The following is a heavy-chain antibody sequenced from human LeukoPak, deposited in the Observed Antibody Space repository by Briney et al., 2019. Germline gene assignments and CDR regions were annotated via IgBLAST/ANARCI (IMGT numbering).Heavy chain of an antibody. CDR3: ARVGIFGVVISYMDV. J-gene: IGHJ6*03. CDR1: GGTFSSYA. V-gene: IGHV1-69*13. Sequence: GASVKVSCKASGGTFSSYAISWVRQAPGQGLEWMGGIIPIFGTANYAQKFQGRVTITADESTSTAYMGLSSLRSEDTAVYYCARVGIFGVVISYMDVWGKGTTVTVSS. D-gene: IGHD3-3*01. CDR2: IIPIFGTA.